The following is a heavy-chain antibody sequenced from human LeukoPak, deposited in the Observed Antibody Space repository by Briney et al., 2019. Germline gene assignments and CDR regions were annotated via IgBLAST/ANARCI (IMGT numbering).Heavy chain of an antibody. CDR2: IYPGDSYT. J-gene: IGHJ2*01. CDR1: GYSFTSYW. D-gene: IGHD1-26*01. Sequence: GESLKISCKGSGYSFTSYWIGWGRQMPGKGLEWMGIIYPGDSYTRYSPSFQGQVTIFADKSISTAYLQWSSLKASDTAMYYCARMGLRGYWYFDLWGRGTLVTVSS. V-gene: IGHV5-51*01. CDR3: ARMGLRGYWYFDL.